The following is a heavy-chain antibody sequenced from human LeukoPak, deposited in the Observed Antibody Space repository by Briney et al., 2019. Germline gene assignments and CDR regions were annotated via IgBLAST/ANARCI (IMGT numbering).Heavy chain of an antibody. J-gene: IGHJ5*02. V-gene: IGHV1-46*01. D-gene: IGHD2-15*01. CDR3: ARVMVVAARDPLGP. Sequence: ASVKVSCKVSGYTLTELSMHWVRQAPGQGLEWMGIINPSGGSTGYAQKFQGRVTMTRDTSTSTVYMELSSLRSEDTAVYYCARVMVVAARDPLGPWGQGTLVTVSS. CDR2: INPSGGST. CDR1: GYTLTELS.